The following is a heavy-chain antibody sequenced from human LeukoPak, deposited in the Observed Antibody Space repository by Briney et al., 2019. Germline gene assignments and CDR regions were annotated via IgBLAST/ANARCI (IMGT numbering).Heavy chain of an antibody. J-gene: IGHJ4*02. V-gene: IGHV6-1*01. Sequence: SQTLSLTCAISGDSVSSNTTAWNWIRQSPSRGLEWLGRTYYRSKWYYEYAISVRSRITINPDTSKNQFSLQLNSVTPEDTAVYYCTKGYSMSYWGLGTLVTVSS. CDR1: GDSVSSNTTA. D-gene: IGHD6-13*01. CDR3: TKGYSMSY. CDR2: TYYRSKWYY.